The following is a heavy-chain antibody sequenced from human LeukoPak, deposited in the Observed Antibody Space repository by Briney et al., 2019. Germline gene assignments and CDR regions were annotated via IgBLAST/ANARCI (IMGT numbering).Heavy chain of an antibody. Sequence: SETLSLTCTVSGYSISSGYYWGWIRQPPGKGLEWIGSIYHSGSTYYNPSLKSRVTISVDTSKNQFSLKLSSVTAADTAVYYCAREIVVVISALDWFDPWGQGTLVTVSS. CDR3: AREIVVVISALDWFDP. CDR2: IYHSGST. J-gene: IGHJ5*02. V-gene: IGHV4-38-2*02. CDR1: GYSISSGYY. D-gene: IGHD3-22*01.